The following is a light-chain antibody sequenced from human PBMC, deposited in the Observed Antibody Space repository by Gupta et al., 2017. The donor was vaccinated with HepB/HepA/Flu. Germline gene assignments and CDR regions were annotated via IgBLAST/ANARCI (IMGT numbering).Light chain of an antibody. J-gene: IGKJ2*04. CDR2: GAS. Sequence: DIQMTQSPSSLSAPVGDRITITCRASQDINSYLNWYQQKPGESPKLLIYGASTFQSGVPSRFTGSGYGTDFSLTINRLQPEDFATYYCQQSFTTPCSFGQGTKLEIK. V-gene: IGKV1-39*01. CDR1: QDINSY. CDR3: QQSFTTPCS.